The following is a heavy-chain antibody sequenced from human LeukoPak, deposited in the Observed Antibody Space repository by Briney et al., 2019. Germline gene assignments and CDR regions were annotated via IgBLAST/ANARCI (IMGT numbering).Heavy chain of an antibody. D-gene: IGHD1-1*01. CDR1: GFIFDTYV. V-gene: IGHV3-30*18. Sequence: GGSLRLSCAASGFIFDTYVMLWVRQAPGKGLEWVAVIAYDGSNKVYADSVKGRFTISRDNSKNTLYLQMNSLRGEDTAVYYCAKEKAIATINYGLDVWGQGTKVTVSS. CDR2: IAYDGSNK. J-gene: IGHJ6*02. CDR3: AKEKAIATINYGLDV.